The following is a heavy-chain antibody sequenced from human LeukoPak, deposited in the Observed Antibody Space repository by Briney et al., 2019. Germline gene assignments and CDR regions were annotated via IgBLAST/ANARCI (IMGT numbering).Heavy chain of an antibody. V-gene: IGHV1-2*02. CDR2: INPNSGGT. J-gene: IGHJ4*02. CDR1: GYTFTGYY. CDR3: ARAPPPASSFFDY. D-gene: IGHD6-6*01. Sequence: GASVKVSCKASGYTFTGYYMHWVRQAPGQGLEWMGWINPNSGGTNYAQKFQGRVTMTRDTSISTAYMELSRLRSDDTAVYYCARAPPPASSFFDYWGQGTLVTVSS.